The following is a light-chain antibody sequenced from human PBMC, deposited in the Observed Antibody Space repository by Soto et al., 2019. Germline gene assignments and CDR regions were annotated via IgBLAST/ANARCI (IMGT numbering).Light chain of an antibody. CDR2: LNSDGSH. CDR1: SGHNSYA. Sequence: QPVLTQSPSASASLGASVKLTCTLSSGHNSYAIAWHQQQPEKGPRYLMKLNSDGSHSKGDGIPDRFSGSSSGTERHLTISSLQSEDEADYYCQTWGTAIHDVVFGGGTKLTVL. V-gene: IGLV4-69*01. CDR3: QTWGTAIHDVV. J-gene: IGLJ2*01.